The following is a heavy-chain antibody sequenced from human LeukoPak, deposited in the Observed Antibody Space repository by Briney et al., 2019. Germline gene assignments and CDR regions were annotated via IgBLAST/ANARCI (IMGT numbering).Heavy chain of an antibody. D-gene: IGHD4-11*01. V-gene: IGHV3-7*01. J-gene: IGHJ5*02. CDR2: IKQDGSEK. CDR3: ARVLGTTVTTWWFDP. Sequence: GGSLRLSCAASGFTFSSYWMSWVRQAPGKGLEWVANIKQDGSEKYYVDSVKGRFTIPRDNAENSLYLQMNSLRAEDTAVYYCARVLGTTVTTWWFDPWGQGTLVTVSS. CDR1: GFTFSSYW.